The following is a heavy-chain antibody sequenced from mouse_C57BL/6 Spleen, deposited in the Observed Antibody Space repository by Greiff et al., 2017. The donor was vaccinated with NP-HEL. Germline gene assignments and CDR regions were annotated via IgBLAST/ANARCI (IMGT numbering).Heavy chain of an antibody. V-gene: IGHV1-82*01. Sequence: QVQLQQSGPELVKPGASVKISCKASGYAFSSSWMNWVKQRPGKGLEWIGRIYPGDGDTNYNGKFKGKATLTADKSSSTAYMPLSSLTSEDSAVYFCARYGSSPYFDYWGQGTTLTVSS. CDR2: IYPGDGDT. CDR1: GYAFSSSW. D-gene: IGHD1-1*01. J-gene: IGHJ2*01. CDR3: ARYGSSPYFDY.